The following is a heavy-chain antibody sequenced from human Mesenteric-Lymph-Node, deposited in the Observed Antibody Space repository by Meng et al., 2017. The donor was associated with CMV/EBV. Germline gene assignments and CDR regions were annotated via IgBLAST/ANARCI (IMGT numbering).Heavy chain of an antibody. CDR2: ISYTGGT. V-gene: IGHV4-34*01. Sequence: LSLSCAVYGGSFSVYWWSWIRQPPGKGLEWVGEISYTGGTNYNPSLKSRVIISADTSKKQFSLKLTSVTAADTAVYYCAMHPADFDYWGQGILVTV. CDR3: AMHPADFDY. J-gene: IGHJ4*02. CDR1: GGSFSVYW.